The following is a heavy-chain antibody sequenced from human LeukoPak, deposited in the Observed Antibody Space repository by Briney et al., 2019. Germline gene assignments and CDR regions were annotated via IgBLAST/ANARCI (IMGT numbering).Heavy chain of an antibody. CDR3: ASRLGEYSGYDHT. V-gene: IGHV1-2*02. CDR1: GNTFTGYY. J-gene: IGHJ4*02. D-gene: IGHD5-12*01. CDR2: INPNSGGT. Sequence: GASVKVSCKASGNTFTGYYMHWVRQAPGQGLEWMGWINPNSGGTNYAQKFQGRVTMTRDTSISTAYMELSRLRSDDTAVYYCASRLGEYSGYDHTWGQGTLVTVSS.